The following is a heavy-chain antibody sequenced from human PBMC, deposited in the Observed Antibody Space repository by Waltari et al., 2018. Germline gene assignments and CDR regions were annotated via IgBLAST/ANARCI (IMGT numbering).Heavy chain of an antibody. V-gene: IGHV1-24*01. CDR3: ATGGGVVVTAQGVGYYCYGMDV. CDR1: GYTLTQLY. Sequence: VQLVPSGAEVKKPGASVKVSCQVSGYTLTQLYMHWVRQAPGTGLGWMGGYGAEEGEKIYANQFQGKVTMTEDTSTDTAYRELSSLRSDGTAEYYVATGGGVVVTAQGVGYYCYGMDVWGQGTKGTVSS. CDR2: YGAEEGEK. D-gene: IGHD2-21*02. J-gene: IGHJ6*02.